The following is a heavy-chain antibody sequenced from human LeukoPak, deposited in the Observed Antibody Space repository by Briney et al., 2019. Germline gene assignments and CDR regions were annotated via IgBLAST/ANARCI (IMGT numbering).Heavy chain of an antibody. CDR3: ARAPGGDYYDSSGYPFDY. D-gene: IGHD3-22*01. Sequence: ASVKVSCKASGYTFTGYYMHWVRQAPGQGLEWMGWINPNSGGTNYAQKFQGRVTMTRDTSISTAYMELSRLRSDDTAVYYCARAPGGDYYDSSGYPFDYWGQGTLVTVSS. V-gene: IGHV1-2*02. CDR1: GYTFTGYY. CDR2: INPNSGGT. J-gene: IGHJ4*02.